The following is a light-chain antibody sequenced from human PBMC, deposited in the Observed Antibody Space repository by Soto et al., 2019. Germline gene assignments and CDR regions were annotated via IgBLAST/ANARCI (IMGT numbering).Light chain of an antibody. CDR2: EVN. CDR3: SSHAAGGV. V-gene: IGLV2-8*01. J-gene: IGLJ3*02. CDR1: SSDVGSYNY. Sequence: QSALTQPPSASGSPGQSVAISCTGTSSDVGSYNYVSWYQQHPGKAPKVIIYEVNKRPSGVPDRFSGSKSGNTASLTVSGLQAEDEADYYCSSHAAGGVFGGGTKLTVL.